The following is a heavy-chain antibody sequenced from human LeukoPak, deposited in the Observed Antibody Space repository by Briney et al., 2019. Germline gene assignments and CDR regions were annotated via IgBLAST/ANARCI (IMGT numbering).Heavy chain of an antibody. CDR1: GGSISSSNW. V-gene: IGHV4-4*02. CDR2: IYHSGST. CDR3: ARGADYYDGSGLIYDAAAAFDY. D-gene: IGHD3-22*01. J-gene: IGHJ4*02. Sequence: SETLSLTCAVSGGSISSSNWWSWVRQPPGKGLEWIGEIYHSGSTNYNSSLKSRVTISVDKSKNQFSLKLSSVTAADTAVYYCARGADYYDGSGLIYDAAAAFDYWGQGTLVTVCS.